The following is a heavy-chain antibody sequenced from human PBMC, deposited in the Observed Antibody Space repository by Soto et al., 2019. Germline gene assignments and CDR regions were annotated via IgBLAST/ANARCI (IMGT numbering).Heavy chain of an antibody. CDR2: ISSSSSYI. CDR3: ARDRRGYDEYYYYYMDI. J-gene: IGHJ6*03. CDR1: GFTFSSYN. Sequence: EVQLVESGGGLVKPGGSLRLSCAASGFTFSSYNINWVRQAPGKGLEWVSSISSSSSYIYYADSVRGRFTISRDNAKNSLYLQMNSLRAEDTAVYYCARDRRGYDEYYYYYMDIWGKGTTVTVSS. V-gene: IGHV3-21*01. D-gene: IGHD5-12*01.